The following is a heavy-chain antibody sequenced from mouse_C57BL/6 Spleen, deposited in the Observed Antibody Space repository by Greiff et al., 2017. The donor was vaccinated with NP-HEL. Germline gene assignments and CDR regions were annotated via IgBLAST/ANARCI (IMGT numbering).Heavy chain of an antibody. CDR1: GYTFTSYW. CDR3: ARITTVVPYFDY. CDR2: IDPSDSYT. Sequence: QVQLKQPGAELVRPGTSVKLSCKASGYTFTSYWMHWVKQRPGQGLEWIGVIDPSDSYTNYNQKFKGKATLTVDTSSSTAYMQLSSLTSEDSAVYYCARITTVVPYFDYWGQGTTLTVSS. V-gene: IGHV1-59*01. D-gene: IGHD1-1*01. J-gene: IGHJ2*01.